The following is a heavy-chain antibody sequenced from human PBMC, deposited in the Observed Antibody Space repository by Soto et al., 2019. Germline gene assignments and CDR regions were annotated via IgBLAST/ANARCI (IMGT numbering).Heavy chain of an antibody. V-gene: IGHV1-18*01. Sequence: QVKLVQSGTEVKKPGASIKVSCKASGYSFATSGMTWVRQAPGQGLEWMGWISVYNGNTNYDQKLQDRVNMTTDTSTNTAYLEVRNLRSDDTAVYYCARAGQYYDASGYADWGQGTLVTVS. CDR2: ISVYNGNT. CDR1: GYSFATSG. D-gene: IGHD3-22*01. J-gene: IGHJ4*02. CDR3: ARAGQYYDASGYAD.